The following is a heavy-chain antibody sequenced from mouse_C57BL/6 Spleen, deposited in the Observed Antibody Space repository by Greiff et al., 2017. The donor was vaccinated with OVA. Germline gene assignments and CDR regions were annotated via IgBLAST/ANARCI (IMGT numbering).Heavy chain of an antibody. CDR1: GFTFSSYG. Sequence: EVMLVESGGDLVKPGGSLKLSCAASGFTFSSYGMSWVRQTPDKRLEWVATISSGGSYTYYPDSVKGRFTISRDNAKNTLYLQMSSLKSEDTAMYYCARNYGSSSYYFDYGGQGTTLTVSS. J-gene: IGHJ2*01. D-gene: IGHD1-1*01. V-gene: IGHV5-6*01. CDR2: ISSGGSYT. CDR3: ARNYGSSSYYFDY.